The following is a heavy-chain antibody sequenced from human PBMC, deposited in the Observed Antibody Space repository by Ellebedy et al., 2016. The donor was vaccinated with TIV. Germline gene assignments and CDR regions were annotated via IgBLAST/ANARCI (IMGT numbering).Heavy chain of an antibody. CDR1: GYSFTSNG. CDR3: ARGLWFGELDV. V-gene: IGHV1-18*01. D-gene: IGHD3-10*01. CDR2: IGAYNGNT. J-gene: IGHJ6*02. Sequence: AASVKVSCKASGYSFTSNGIIWVRQAPGQGLEWMGSIGAYNGNTNYAQKFQGRVTMTTDTSTSTVYMDLRSLRSDDTAVYYCARGLWFGELDVWGQGTTVTVSS.